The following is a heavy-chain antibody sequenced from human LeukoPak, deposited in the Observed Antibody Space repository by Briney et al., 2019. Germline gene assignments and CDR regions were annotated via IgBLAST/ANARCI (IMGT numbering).Heavy chain of an antibody. Sequence: GASVKVSCKASGYTFTSYYMHWVRQAPGQGLEWMGIINPSGGSTSYAQKFQGRVTMTRDTSTSTVYMELSSLRSEDTAVYYCARSRIAARPLYGMDVWGQGTTVTVSS. D-gene: IGHD6-6*01. CDR1: GYTFTSYY. V-gene: IGHV1-46*01. CDR2: INPSGGST. J-gene: IGHJ6*02. CDR3: ARSRIAARPLYGMDV.